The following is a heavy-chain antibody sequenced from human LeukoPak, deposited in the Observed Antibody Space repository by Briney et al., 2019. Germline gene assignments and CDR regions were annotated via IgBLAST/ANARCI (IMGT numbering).Heavy chain of an antibody. CDR1: GGSIRSSSYY. J-gene: IGHJ4*02. CDR3: ATEYCASSSCRFDS. Sequence: SETLSLTCTVSGGSIRSSSYYWGWIRQPPGKGLEWIGCIYYTGSTYYNPSLKSRVTISVDTSKNQFSLKLTSVTAADTAIYYCATEYCASSSCRFDSWGQGTLVTVSS. D-gene: IGHD2-2*01. CDR2: IYYTGST. V-gene: IGHV4-39*07.